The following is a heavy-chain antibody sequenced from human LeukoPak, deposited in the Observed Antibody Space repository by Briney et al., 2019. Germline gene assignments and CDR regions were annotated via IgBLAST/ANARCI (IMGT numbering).Heavy chain of an antibody. Sequence: SETLSLTCTVSGGPISSYYWSWIRQPAGKGLEWIGRIYTSGSTNYNPSLKSRVTMSVDTSKNQFSLKLISVTAADTAVYYCARWVVNYFYMDVWGKGTTVTVSS. CDR2: IYTSGST. V-gene: IGHV4-4*07. J-gene: IGHJ6*03. CDR3: ARWVVNYFYMDV. D-gene: IGHD2-21*01. CDR1: GGPISSYY.